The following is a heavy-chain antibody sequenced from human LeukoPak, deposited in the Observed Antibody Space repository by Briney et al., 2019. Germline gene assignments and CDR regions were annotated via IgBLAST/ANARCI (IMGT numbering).Heavy chain of an antibody. Sequence: WAPVKVSCKASGYTFTGYYMHWVRQAPGQGLEWMGWINPNSGGTNYAQKFQGRVTMTRDTSISTAYMELSRLRSDDTAVYYCARVIVGHYYYYMDVWGKGTTVTVSS. V-gene: IGHV1-2*02. D-gene: IGHD3-22*01. J-gene: IGHJ6*03. CDR3: ARVIVGHYYYYMDV. CDR1: GYTFTGYY. CDR2: INPNSGGT.